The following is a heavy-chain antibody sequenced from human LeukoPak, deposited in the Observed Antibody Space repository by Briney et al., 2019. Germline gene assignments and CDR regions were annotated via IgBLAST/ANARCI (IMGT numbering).Heavy chain of an antibody. CDR3: ARGSYYDFWSGYFYFDY. D-gene: IGHD3-3*01. CDR1: GFTFSSYA. CDR2: ISSNGGST. V-gene: IGHV3-64*01. Sequence: GGSLRLSCAASGFTFSSYAMHWVRQAPGKGLEYASAISSNGGSTYYANSVKGRFTISRDNSKNTLYLQMGSLRAEDMAVYYCARGSYYDFWSGYFYFDYWGQGTLVTVSS. J-gene: IGHJ4*02.